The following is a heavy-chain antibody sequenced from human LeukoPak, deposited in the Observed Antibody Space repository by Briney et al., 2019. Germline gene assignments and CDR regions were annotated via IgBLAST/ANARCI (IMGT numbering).Heavy chain of an antibody. CDR3: ARDGPDYYDSSGYHAFDI. CDR1: GGSISSSSYY. D-gene: IGHD3-22*01. J-gene: IGHJ3*02. Sequence: SETLSLTCTVSGGSISSSSYYWGWIRQPPGKGLEWIGSIYYSGSTNYNSSLKSRVTISLDTSKNQFSLKLSSVTAADTAVYYCARDGPDYYDSSGYHAFDIWGQGTMVTVSS. CDR2: IYYSGST. V-gene: IGHV4-39*07.